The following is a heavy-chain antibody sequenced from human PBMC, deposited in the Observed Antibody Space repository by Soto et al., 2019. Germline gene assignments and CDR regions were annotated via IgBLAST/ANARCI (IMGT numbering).Heavy chain of an antibody. CDR3: AKAKNDYNWDNRPPFDY. Sequence: GGSLRLSCEASGFTLRNYAMSWVRQAPGKGLEWVSLISANDVGTYYAESVKTRFTISTDQSRNTVYLQMDSLRADDTAIYYCAKAKNDYNWDNRPPFDYWGQGTLVTVSS. D-gene: IGHD1-20*01. CDR1: GFTLRNYA. CDR2: ISANDVGT. J-gene: IGHJ4*02. V-gene: IGHV3-23*01.